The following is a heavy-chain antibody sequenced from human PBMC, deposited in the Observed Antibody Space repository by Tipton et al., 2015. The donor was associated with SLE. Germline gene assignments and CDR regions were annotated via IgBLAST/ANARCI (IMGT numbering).Heavy chain of an antibody. J-gene: IGHJ6*02. CDR2: INWNSNSV. CDR3: AKDMSGRASGIVRVSGMDV. CDR1: GFPFDDYA. Sequence: SLRLSCAAYGFPFDDYAMHWVRQAPGKALEWVSGINWNSNSVGYADSVKGRFTISRDDAKSSLYLQMNSLRFEDTALYYCAKDMSGRASGIVRVSGMDVWGQGTTVTVSS. V-gene: IGHV3-9*01. D-gene: IGHD1-26*01.